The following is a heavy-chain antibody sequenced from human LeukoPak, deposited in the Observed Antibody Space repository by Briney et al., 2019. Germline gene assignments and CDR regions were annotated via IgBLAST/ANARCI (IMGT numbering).Heavy chain of an antibody. Sequence: GESLKISCKGSGYTFTGYYMHWVRQAPGQGLEWMGWINLNSGGTNYARKFQGRVTMTRDTSISTAYMELSRLRSDDTAVYYCARDLALRENDAFDIWGQGTMVTVSS. CDR3: ARDLALRENDAFDI. J-gene: IGHJ3*02. V-gene: IGHV1-2*02. D-gene: IGHD4-17*01. CDR2: INLNSGGT. CDR1: GYTFTGYY.